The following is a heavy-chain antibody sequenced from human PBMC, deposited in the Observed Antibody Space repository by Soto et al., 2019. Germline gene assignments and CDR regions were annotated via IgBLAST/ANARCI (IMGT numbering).Heavy chain of an antibody. V-gene: IGHV3-64D*06. Sequence: LRLSCSVSGFTFSSYAMHWVRQAPGKGLEYVASISSEGASTYYADSVKGRFIISRDNSKNTLYLQMSSLRAEDTAVYYCVKDRYVDYWGQGILVTVSS. CDR2: ISSEGAST. J-gene: IGHJ4*02. CDR1: GFTFSSYA. CDR3: VKDRYVDY.